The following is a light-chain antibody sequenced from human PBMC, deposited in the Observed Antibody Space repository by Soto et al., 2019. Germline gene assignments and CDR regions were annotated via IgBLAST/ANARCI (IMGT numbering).Light chain of an antibody. CDR3: QQRSNWPPTWT. CDR2: DAS. V-gene: IGKV3-11*01. CDR1: QSVSTY. Sequence: EIVLTQSPATLSLSPGERATLSCRASQSVSTYLAWYQQKPGQAPRLLIYDASKRATGIPARFGGSGSGTDFTLTITSLEPEDFGVYYCQQRSNWPPTWTFGQGTKVDIK. J-gene: IGKJ1*01.